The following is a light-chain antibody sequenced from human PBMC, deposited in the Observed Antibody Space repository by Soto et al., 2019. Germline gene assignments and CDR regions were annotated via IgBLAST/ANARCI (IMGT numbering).Light chain of an antibody. CDR2: GAS. CDR3: QQYGDSPPWT. V-gene: IGKV3-20*01. CDR1: QSVSRSY. J-gene: IGKJ1*01. Sequence: EIVLTQSPGTLSLSPGERATLSCRASQSVSRSYLAWYQQKPGQAPRLLVYGASIRATGIPDRFSGSGSGTDFSLTINKVEPEDFAVYYCQQYGDSPPWTFGQGTKVGIK.